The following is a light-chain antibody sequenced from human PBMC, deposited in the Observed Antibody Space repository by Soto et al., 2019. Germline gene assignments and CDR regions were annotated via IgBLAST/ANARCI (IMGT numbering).Light chain of an antibody. J-gene: IGLJ1*01. CDR2: EVS. V-gene: IGLV2-14*01. CDR1: SSDVGGYNY. CDR3: SSYTSSSTYV. Sequence: HSALTQPASVSGSPGQSITISCTGTSSDVGGYNYVSWYQQHPGKAPKLMIYEVSNRPSGVSNRFSGSKSGNMASLTISGLQAEDEADYYCSSYTSSSTYVFGTGTKLTVL.